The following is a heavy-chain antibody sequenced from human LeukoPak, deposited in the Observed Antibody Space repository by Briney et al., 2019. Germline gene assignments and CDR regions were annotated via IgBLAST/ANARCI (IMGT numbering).Heavy chain of an antibody. D-gene: IGHD4-11*01. J-gene: IGHJ4*02. Sequence: GGSLRLSCAASEFSISGYWMHWVRPAPGKGLELVSRINSDGSSTTYADSVKDRFTISRDNAKNTLYLQMSSLRADDTAVYYCARDGLGSSYYYWGQGTLVTVSS. CDR1: EFSISGYW. CDR2: INSDGSST. CDR3: ARDGLGSSYYY. V-gene: IGHV3-74*01.